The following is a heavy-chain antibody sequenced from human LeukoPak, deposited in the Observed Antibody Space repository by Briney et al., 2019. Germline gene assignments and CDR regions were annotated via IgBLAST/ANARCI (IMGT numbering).Heavy chain of an antibody. CDR1: GFTFSSYG. Sequence: GGSLRLSCAASGFTFSSYGMHWVRQAPGKGLEWVAFIRYDGSNKYYADSVKGRFTISRDNSKNTLYLQMNSLRAEDTAVYYCAKGIDFWSGYPPLDYWGQGTLVTVSS. V-gene: IGHV3-30*02. CDR2: IRYDGSNK. J-gene: IGHJ4*02. CDR3: AKGIDFWSGYPPLDY. D-gene: IGHD3-3*01.